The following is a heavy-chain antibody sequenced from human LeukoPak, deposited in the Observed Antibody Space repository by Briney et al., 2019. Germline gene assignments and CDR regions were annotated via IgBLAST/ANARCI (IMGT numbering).Heavy chain of an antibody. J-gene: IGHJ4*02. V-gene: IGHV4-39*01. D-gene: IGHD2-8*01. CDR3: GRRGNGGEIDY. Sequence: SETLSLTCTVSGGSISSDNYYWGWLRQAPGKELEWIGSIYYSGSTYYNPSLKSRVTISVDTSKNQFSLKLTSVTAADTAVYYCGRRGNGGEIDYWGQGSLATVSS. CDR1: GGSISSDNYY. CDR2: IYYSGST.